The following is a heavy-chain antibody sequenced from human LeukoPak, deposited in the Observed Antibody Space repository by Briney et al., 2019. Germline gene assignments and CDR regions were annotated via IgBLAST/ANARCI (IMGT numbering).Heavy chain of an antibody. CDR2: IIPIFGTA. Sequence: ASVKVSCKASGGTFSSYAISWVRQAPGQGLEWMGGIIPIFGTANYAQKFQGRVTITTDESTSTAYMKLSSLRSEDTAVYYCATRLTYYYDSSGYPLGYWGQGTLVTVSS. CDR3: ATRLTYYYDSSGYPLGY. D-gene: IGHD3-22*01. V-gene: IGHV1-69*05. J-gene: IGHJ4*02. CDR1: GGTFSSYA.